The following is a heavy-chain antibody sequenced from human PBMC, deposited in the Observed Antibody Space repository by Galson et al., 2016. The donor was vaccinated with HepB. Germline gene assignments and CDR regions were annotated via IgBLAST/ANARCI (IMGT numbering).Heavy chain of an antibody. J-gene: IGHJ4*02. CDR3: ARSPYYYGSSGYYLIPDAFDI. D-gene: IGHD3-22*01. CDR2: ISGSGFTT. V-gene: IGHV3-23*01. Sequence: SLRLSCAASGFTFSSYAVSWVRQAPGKGLEWVSTISGSGFTTYYADSVKGRFTISRDNSKNPLSLQMNSLRAEDTAMYYCARSPYYYGSSGYYLIPDAFDIWGQGILVTVSS. CDR1: GFTFSSYA.